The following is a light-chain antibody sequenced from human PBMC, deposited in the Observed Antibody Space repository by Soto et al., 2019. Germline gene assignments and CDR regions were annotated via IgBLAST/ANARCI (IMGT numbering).Light chain of an antibody. CDR2: AAS. V-gene: IGKV1-39*01. J-gene: IGKJ2*01. CDR3: QQSYSMPYT. Sequence: DVQMTQSPSSLSASLGDRVTITCRTRQNIATYLNWYQHKPGRAPNLLIYAASSLQSGVPSRYSGSGSGTDFTLTISSLQPEDFATYYCQQSYSMPYTCGQVTRLEIK. CDR1: QNIATY.